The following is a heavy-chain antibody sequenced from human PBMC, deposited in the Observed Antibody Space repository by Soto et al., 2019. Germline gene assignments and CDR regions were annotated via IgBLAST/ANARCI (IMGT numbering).Heavy chain of an antibody. Sequence: QLQLQESGPGLVKPSETLSLICTVSGGSITSSSYYWGWIRQPPGKGLEWIGSIDDSGTTYYKPSLGSRITISVDTSKNQFSLKLNSVTAADTAVYYCARQVYSYYHFYYMDVWGKGTTVTVSS. J-gene: IGHJ6*03. D-gene: IGHD4-4*01. CDR2: IDDSGTT. CDR3: ARQVYSYYHFYYMDV. CDR1: GGSITSSSYY. V-gene: IGHV4-39*01.